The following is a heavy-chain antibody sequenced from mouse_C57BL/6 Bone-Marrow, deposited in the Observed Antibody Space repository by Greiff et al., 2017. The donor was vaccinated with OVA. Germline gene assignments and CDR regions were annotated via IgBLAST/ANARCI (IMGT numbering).Heavy chain of an antibody. CDR1: GYTFTSHW. J-gene: IGHJ4*01. D-gene: IGHD1-1*01. V-gene: IGHV1-56*01. CDR2: IFPGSGST. CDR3: AREGTTVVARGYAMDY. Sequence: VNLVDSGPELVRPGASVKISCKAPGYTFTSHWMQWVRQRPGQGLEWIGEIFPGSGSTYYNEKFKGKATLTVDTSSSTAYMQLSSLTSEDSAVYFCAREGTTVVARGYAMDYWGQGTSVTVSS.